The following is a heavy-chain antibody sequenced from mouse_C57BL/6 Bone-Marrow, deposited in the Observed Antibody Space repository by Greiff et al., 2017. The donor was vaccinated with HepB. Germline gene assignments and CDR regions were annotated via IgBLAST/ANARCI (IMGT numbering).Heavy chain of an antibody. CDR3: AREEISSLITTVVDAMDY. V-gene: IGHV1-69*01. CDR2: IDPSDSYT. J-gene: IGHJ4*01. Sequence: QVHVKQPGAELVMPGASVKLSCKASGYTFTSYWMHWVKQRPGQGLEWIGEIDPSDSYTNYNQKFKGKSTLTVDKSSSTAYMQLSSLTSEDSAVYYCAREEISSLITTVVDAMDYWGQGTSVTVSS. CDR1: GYTFTSYW. D-gene: IGHD1-1*01.